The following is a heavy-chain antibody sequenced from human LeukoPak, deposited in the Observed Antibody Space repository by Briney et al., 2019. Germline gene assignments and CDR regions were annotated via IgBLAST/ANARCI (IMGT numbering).Heavy chain of an antibody. V-gene: IGHV4-34*01. D-gene: IGHD2-15*01. CDR3: ARRGAVVVAASAFDP. Sequence: SETLSLTCAVYGGSFSGYYWSWIRQPPGKGLEWIGEINHSGSTNYNPSLKSRVTISVDTSKNQFSLKLSSVTAADTAVYYCARRGAVVVAASAFDPWGRGTLVTVSS. CDR1: GGSFSGYY. CDR2: INHSGST. J-gene: IGHJ5*02.